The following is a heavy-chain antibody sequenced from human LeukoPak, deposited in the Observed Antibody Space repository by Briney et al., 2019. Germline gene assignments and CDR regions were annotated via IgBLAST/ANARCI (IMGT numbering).Heavy chain of an antibody. J-gene: IGHJ4*02. V-gene: IGHV3-21*01. Sequence: PGGSLRLSCAASGFTFSSYSMNWVRQAPGKGLEWASTISSSSSYIYYADSVKGRFTISRDNANNSLYLQMNSLRAEDTAVYYCARGIAAPIDYWGQGTLVTVSS. CDR1: GFTFSSYS. CDR3: ARGIAAPIDY. D-gene: IGHD6-13*01. CDR2: ISSSSSYI.